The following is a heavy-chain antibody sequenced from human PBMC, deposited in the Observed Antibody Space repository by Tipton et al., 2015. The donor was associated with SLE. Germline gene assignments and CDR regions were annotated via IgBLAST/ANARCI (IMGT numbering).Heavy chain of an antibody. Sequence: SLRLSCVASGFRFSSYWIHWVRQAPGKGLEWVSVIYSGAGIGTYYADSVKGRFTISRENSENTVFLQMHSLRPEDTAVYYCARHPKRESGSQFLFDYWGQGTLVTVSS. J-gene: IGHJ4*02. CDR2: IYSGAGIGT. CDR3: ARHPKRESGSQFLFDY. CDR1: GFRFSSYW. V-gene: IGHV3-NL1*01. D-gene: IGHD2-21*01.